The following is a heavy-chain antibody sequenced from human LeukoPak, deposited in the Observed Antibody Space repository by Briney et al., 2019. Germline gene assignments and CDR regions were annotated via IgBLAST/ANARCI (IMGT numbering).Heavy chain of an antibody. V-gene: IGHV3-33*01. J-gene: IGHJ1*01. CDR1: GFTFSSYG. CDR3: ARDLSKALQH. CDR2: IWYDGSNK. D-gene: IGHD4-11*01. Sequence: GRSLRLSCAASGFTFSSYGMHWVRQAPGKGLEWVAVIWYDGSNKYYADSVKGRFTISRDNSKNTLYLQMNSLRAEDTAVCYCARDLSKALQHWGQGTLVTVSS.